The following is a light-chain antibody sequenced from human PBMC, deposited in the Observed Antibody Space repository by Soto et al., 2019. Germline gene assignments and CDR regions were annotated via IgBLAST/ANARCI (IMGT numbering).Light chain of an antibody. CDR1: QTITTY. Sequence: EIVLTQSPATLSLSPGERATLSCRASQTITTYLAWYQQKPGQPPRLLIYGASNRATGIPARFSGSGSGTEFTLTISSLQSEDFAVYYCQQYNNWPRTFGQGTKV. J-gene: IGKJ1*01. V-gene: IGKV3D-15*01. CDR3: QQYNNWPRT. CDR2: GAS.